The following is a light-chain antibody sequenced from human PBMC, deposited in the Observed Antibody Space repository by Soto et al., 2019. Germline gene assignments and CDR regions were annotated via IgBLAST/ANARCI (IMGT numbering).Light chain of an antibody. CDR3: SSYTSSSTQDG. CDR1: SMNGGGYNY. Sequence: THPVSVSASPGQSMTDTRTGTSMNGGGYNYVSWYQQHPGKAPKLMIYDVSNRTSGVSKRFSGSKSGNTASLTISGLQAEVEADYYCSSYTSSSTQDGFATGTKLTVL. CDR2: DVS. V-gene: IGLV2-14*01. J-gene: IGLJ1*01.